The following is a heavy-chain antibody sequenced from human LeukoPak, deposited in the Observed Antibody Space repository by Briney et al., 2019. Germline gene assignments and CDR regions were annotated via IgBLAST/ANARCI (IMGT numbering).Heavy chain of an antibody. J-gene: IGHJ5*02. CDR3: ARDRGPITGWFGELLSNNWFDP. Sequence: SETLSLTCTVSGGSISSYYWSWIRQPAGKGLEWIGRIYTSGSTNYNPSLKSRVTMSVDTSKNQFSLKLSSVTAADTAVYYRARDRGPITGWFGELLSNNWFDPWGQGTLVTVSS. D-gene: IGHD3-10*01. CDR2: IYTSGST. CDR1: GGSISSYY. V-gene: IGHV4-4*07.